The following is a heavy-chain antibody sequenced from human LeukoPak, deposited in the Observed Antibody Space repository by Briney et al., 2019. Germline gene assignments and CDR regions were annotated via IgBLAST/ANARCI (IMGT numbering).Heavy chain of an antibody. CDR3: AKDLSVGARGWAFDI. CDR1: GFTFSSYG. D-gene: IGHD1-26*01. V-gene: IGHV3-30*18. CDR2: ISYDGSNK. J-gene: IGHJ3*02. Sequence: GGSLRLSCAASGFTFSSYGMHWVRQAPGKGLEWVAVISYDGSNKYYADSVKGQFTISRDNSKNTLYLQMNSLRAEDTAVYYCAKDLSVGARGWAFDIWGQGTMVTVSS.